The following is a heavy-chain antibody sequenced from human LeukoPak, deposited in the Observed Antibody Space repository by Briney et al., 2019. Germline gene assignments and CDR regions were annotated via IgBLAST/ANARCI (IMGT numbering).Heavy chain of an antibody. J-gene: IGHJ4*02. CDR3: ARGQWLVAFDY. V-gene: IGHV4-59*01. CDR2: IYYSGST. Sequence: SETLSLTCPVSGGSIRSYYWGWIRQPPGEGLERSGYIYYSGSTNYTPSLKSRVTISVDTSKNQFSLKLSSVTAADTAVYYCARGQWLVAFDYWGQGTLVTVSS. CDR1: GGSIRSYY. D-gene: IGHD6-19*01.